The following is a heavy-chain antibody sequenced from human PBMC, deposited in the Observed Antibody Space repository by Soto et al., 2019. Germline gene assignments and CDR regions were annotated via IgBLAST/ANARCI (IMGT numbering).Heavy chain of an antibody. D-gene: IGHD5-18*01. V-gene: IGHV1-18*04. CDR3: ARKKARQLWGFDY. CDR1: GYTFTSYG. Sequence: QVQLGQSGAEVKKPGASVRVSCKASGYTFTSYGISWGRQAPGQGLKWMGGISAYKGNTNYEKKLQGRVTMTTDTSTSTAYMELRSLRSDDTAVYYCARKKARQLWGFDYWGQGTLVTVSS. CDR2: ISAYKGNT. J-gene: IGHJ4*02.